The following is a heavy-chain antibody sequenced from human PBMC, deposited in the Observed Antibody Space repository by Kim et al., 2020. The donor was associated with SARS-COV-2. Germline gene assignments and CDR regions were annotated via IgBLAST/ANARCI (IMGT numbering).Heavy chain of an antibody. CDR2: IFHSGST. V-gene: IGHV4-59*01. CDR3: ARSEGRASWHQFDY. CDR1: SDSISSYY. J-gene: IGHJ4*02. Sequence: SETLSLTCTVSSDSISSYYWSWIRQLPGKGLEWIGYIFHSGSTNYNPSLKSRGTISWDTSRNHFSLDLTSVSDADTAVYYCARSEGRASWHQFDYWGQGIRVTV.